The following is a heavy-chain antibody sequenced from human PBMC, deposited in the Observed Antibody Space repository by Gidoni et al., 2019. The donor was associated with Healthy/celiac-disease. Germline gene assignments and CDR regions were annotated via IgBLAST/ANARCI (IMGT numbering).Heavy chain of an antibody. CDR1: GGTFSSYA. CDR3: ARGSYDFWSGYYGRLYYFDY. J-gene: IGHJ4*02. D-gene: IGHD3-3*01. Sequence: QVQLVQSGAEVKKPGSSVKVSCKASGGTFSSYAISWVRQAPGQGLEWMGGLIPIFGTANYAQKFQGRVTITADESTSTAYMELSSLRSEDTAVYYCARGSYDFWSGYYGRLYYFDYWGQGTLVTVSS. CDR2: LIPIFGTA. V-gene: IGHV1-69*01.